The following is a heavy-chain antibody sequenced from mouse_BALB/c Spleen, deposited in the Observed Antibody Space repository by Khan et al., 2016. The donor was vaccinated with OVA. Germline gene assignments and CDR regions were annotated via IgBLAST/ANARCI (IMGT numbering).Heavy chain of an antibody. CDR1: GFSLSDYG. Sequence: VQLVESGPGLVAPSQNLSLTCTVSGFSLSDYGVSWIRQPPGKGLEWLGVIWGGGSTYYNSDLKSRLSISKDNSKSQVFLKMSSLQSDDTAMFYCAKGVWSYYDTLDYWGQGTSVTVSS. J-gene: IGHJ4*01. CDR2: IWGGGST. V-gene: IGHV2-6-5*01. CDR3: AKGVWSYYDTLDY.